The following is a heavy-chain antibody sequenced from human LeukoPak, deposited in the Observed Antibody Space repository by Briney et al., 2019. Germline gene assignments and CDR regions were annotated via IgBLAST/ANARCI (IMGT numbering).Heavy chain of an antibody. CDR1: GYTFTSYH. CDR3: ARAGGNYYDSSGYYRLGSYYYYYMDV. V-gene: IGHV1-18*04. CDR2: ISAYNGNT. Sequence: ASVKVSCKASGYTFTSYHMHWVRQAPGQGLEWMGWISAYNGNTNYAQKLQGRVTMTTDTSTSTAYMELRSLRSDDTAVYYCARAGGNYYDSSGYYRLGSYYYYYMDVWGKGTTVTVSS. J-gene: IGHJ6*03. D-gene: IGHD3-22*01.